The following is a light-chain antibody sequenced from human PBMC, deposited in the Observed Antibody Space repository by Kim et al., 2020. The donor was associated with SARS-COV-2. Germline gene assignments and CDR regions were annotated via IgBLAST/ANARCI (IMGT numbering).Light chain of an antibody. CDR2: GNS. CDR3: QSYDSSLSGRV. V-gene: IGLV1-40*01. CDR1: SSNIGAGYD. Sequence: RVTISCTGSSSNIGAGYDGHWYQQLPGTAPNLLIYGNSNRPSGVPDRFSGSKSGTSASLAITGLQAEDEADYYCQSYDSSLSGRVFGGGTQLTVL. J-gene: IGLJ3*02.